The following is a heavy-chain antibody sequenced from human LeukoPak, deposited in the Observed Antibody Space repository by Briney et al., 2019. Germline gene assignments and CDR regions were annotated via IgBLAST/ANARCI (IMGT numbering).Heavy chain of an antibody. CDR1: GFTVSSNY. Sequence: GGSLRLSCAASGFTVSSNYMSWVRQAPGKGLEWVSYISSSSSTIYYADSVKGRFTISRDNAKNSLYLQMNSLRAEDTAVYYCARDLWGDYYDSSGSTRDYWGQGTLVTVSS. V-gene: IGHV3-48*04. CDR3: ARDLWGDYYDSSGSTRDY. CDR2: ISSSSSTI. D-gene: IGHD3-22*01. J-gene: IGHJ4*02.